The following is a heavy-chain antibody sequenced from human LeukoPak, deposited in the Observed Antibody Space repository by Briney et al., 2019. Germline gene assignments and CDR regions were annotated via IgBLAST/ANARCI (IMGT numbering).Heavy chain of an antibody. D-gene: IGHD6-19*01. CDR2: SGGSGSGYST. CDR1: GFSFSIYA. V-gene: IGHV3-23*01. Sequence: GGSLRLSCAASGFSFSIYAMSWVRQAPGKGLEWVSSSGGSGSGYSTFYADSVKGRFTISRDTSKNTLYLQMNSLRAEDTAVYYCAKERWLEMMNYFDYWGQEPLVTVSS. CDR3: AKERWLEMMNYFDY. J-gene: IGHJ4*02.